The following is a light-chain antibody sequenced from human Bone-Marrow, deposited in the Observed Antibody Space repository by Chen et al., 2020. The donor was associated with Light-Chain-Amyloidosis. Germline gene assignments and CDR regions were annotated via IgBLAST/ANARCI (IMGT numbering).Light chain of an antibody. CDR3: QVWDRSSDRPV. J-gene: IGLJ3*02. CDR1: NIGSTS. Sequence: SYVLTQSSSVSVARGQTATIACGGNNIGSTSVHWYQQTPGQAPLLVVYDDSDRPSGIPERLSGSNSGNTATLTISRVEAGDEADYYCQVWDRSSDRPVFGGGTKLTVL. V-gene: IGLV3-21*02. CDR2: DDS.